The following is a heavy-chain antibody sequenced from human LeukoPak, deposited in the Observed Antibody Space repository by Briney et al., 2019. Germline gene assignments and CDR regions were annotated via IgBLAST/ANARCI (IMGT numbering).Heavy chain of an antibody. Sequence: GGSLRLSCSASGFTFSSYVMLWVRQAPGQGLEYVSVISSNGASTYHADSVMGRFTISRDNSKNTLYLQMSSLGTEDTAVYYCVKSQGRLVGANAFDSWGQGTLVTVTS. CDR1: GFTFSSYV. CDR3: VKSQGRLVGANAFDS. J-gene: IGHJ4*02. CDR2: ISSNGAST. D-gene: IGHD1-26*01. V-gene: IGHV3-64D*06.